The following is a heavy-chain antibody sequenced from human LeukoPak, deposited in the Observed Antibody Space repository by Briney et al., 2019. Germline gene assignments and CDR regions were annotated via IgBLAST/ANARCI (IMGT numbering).Heavy chain of an antibody. J-gene: IGHJ4*02. Sequence: PGGSLRLSCAASGFTFSSYGMHWVRQAPGKGLEWVAVISYDGSNKYYADSVKGQFTISRDNSKNTLYLQMNSLRAEDTAVYYCAKSSRYSYGYLDYWGQGTLVTVSS. CDR3: AKSSRYSYGYLDY. CDR2: ISYDGSNK. CDR1: GFTFSSYG. V-gene: IGHV3-30*18. D-gene: IGHD5-18*01.